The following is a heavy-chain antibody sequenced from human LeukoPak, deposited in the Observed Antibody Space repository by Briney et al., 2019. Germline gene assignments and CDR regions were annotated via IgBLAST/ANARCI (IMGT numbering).Heavy chain of an antibody. D-gene: IGHD2-2*01. CDR2: TYYRSKWYN. CDR1: GDSVSSNSAA. Sequence: SQTLSLTCAISGDSVSSNSAAWNWIRQSPSRGLEWLGRTYYRSKWYNNYAVSVNSRITINPDTSKNQFSLQLNSVTPEDTAVYYCARDPGLFDCSSTSCRGANWFDPWGQGTLVTVSS. CDR3: ARDPGLFDCSSTSCRGANWFDP. J-gene: IGHJ5*02. V-gene: IGHV6-1*01.